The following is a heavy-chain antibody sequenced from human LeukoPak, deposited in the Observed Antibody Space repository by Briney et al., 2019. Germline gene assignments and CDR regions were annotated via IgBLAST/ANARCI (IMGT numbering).Heavy chain of an antibody. V-gene: IGHV3-30*04. Sequence: GRSLRLSCAASGFTFSSYATHWVRQAPGKGLEWVAVISYDGSNKYYADSVKGRFTISRDNSKNTLYLQTNSLRAEDTAVYYCAKDLSTYYHDSRTPDYWGQGTQVTVSS. J-gene: IGHJ4*02. CDR3: AKDLSTYYHDSRTPDY. CDR1: GFTFSSYA. D-gene: IGHD3-22*01. CDR2: ISYDGSNK.